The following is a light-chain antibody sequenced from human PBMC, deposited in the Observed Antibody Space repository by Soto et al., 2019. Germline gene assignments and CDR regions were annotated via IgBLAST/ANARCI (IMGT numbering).Light chain of an antibody. Sequence: QSVLTKPASMSVSPGQSITISCTGTSSDVGGYNFVSWYQQHPGKAPKLMIYDVSNRPSGVANRFSGSKSGNTASLTSSGLQAEDEAEYYCSSYTSSSTLVVFGGGTQLTVL. CDR3: SSYTSSSTLVV. J-gene: IGLJ2*01. CDR1: SSDVGGYNF. CDR2: DVS. V-gene: IGLV2-14*01.